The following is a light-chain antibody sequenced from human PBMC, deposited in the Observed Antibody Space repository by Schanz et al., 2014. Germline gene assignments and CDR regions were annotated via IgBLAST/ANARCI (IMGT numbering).Light chain of an antibody. CDR3: ASWDDSLNARV. CDR1: SSNIGAGYD. J-gene: IGLJ3*02. Sequence: QSVLTQPPSVSGAPGQRVSISCAGSSSNIGAGYDVHWFQQHPGTAPKLLIYGNSDRPSGVPDRFSGSKSGTSASLAISGLQSEDEADYYCASWDDSLNARVFGGGTKVTVL. V-gene: IGLV1-40*01. CDR2: GNS.